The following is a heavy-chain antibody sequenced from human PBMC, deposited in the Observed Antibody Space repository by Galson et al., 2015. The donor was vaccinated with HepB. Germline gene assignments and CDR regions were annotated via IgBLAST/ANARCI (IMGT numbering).Heavy chain of an antibody. V-gene: IGHV1-69*04. Sequence: SVKVSCKASGGTFSSYAISWVRQAPGQGLEWMGRIIPILGIANYAQKFQGRVTITADKSTSTAYMELSSLRSEDTAVYYCAREVRRLYQLLTETWFDPWGQGTLVTVSS. J-gene: IGHJ5*02. CDR1: GGTFSSYA. D-gene: IGHD2-2*01. CDR3: AREVRRLYQLLTETWFDP. CDR2: IIPILGIA.